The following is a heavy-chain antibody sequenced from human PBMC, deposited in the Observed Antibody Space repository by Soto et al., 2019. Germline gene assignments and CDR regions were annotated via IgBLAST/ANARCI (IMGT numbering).Heavy chain of an antibody. CDR2: VSGNGGRT. D-gene: IGHD2-15*01. Sequence: EVQLLESGGGLVQPGGSLRLSCVASGFTFSNYAMSWVRQAPGKGLEWVSAVSGNGGRTYYGDSVKGRFTLSRDNSKSTIYLQMDRLRAEDTAIYYCAKDLAQSSYSPGYYWGQGPLVTGS. J-gene: IGHJ4*02. CDR1: GFTFSNYA. V-gene: IGHV3-23*01. CDR3: AKDLAQSSYSPGYY.